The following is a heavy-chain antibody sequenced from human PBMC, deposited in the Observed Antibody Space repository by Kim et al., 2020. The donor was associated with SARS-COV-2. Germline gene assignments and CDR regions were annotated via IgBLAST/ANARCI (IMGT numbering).Heavy chain of an antibody. J-gene: IGHJ4*02. D-gene: IGHD6-6*01. CDR2: ISGSGGST. CDR3: ASLQEYSSSPHFDY. CDR1: GFTFSSYA. Sequence: GGSLRLSCAASGFTFSSYAMSWVRQAPGKGLEWVSAISGSGGSTYYADSVKGRFTISRDNSKNTLYLQMNSLRAEDTAVYYCASLQEYSSSPHFDYWGQGTLVTVSS. V-gene: IGHV3-23*01.